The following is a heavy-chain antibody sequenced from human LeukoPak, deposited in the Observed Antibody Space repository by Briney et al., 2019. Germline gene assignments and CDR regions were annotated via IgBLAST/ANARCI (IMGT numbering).Heavy chain of an antibody. CDR3: ATVKIDF. Sequence: GGSPRPSRAASGFTLSDYWMMWVRQTPEKGLEWVANINTDGSAEYYGDSVKGRFTISRDNAKNSLSLQMNSLRVEDTALYYCATVKIDFWSQGILVTVSS. CDR1: GFTLSDYW. V-gene: IGHV3-7*01. J-gene: IGHJ4*02. CDR2: INTDGSAE.